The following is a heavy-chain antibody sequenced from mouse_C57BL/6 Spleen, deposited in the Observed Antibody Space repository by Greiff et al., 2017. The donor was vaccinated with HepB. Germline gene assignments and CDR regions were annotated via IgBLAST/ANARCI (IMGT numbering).Heavy chain of an antibody. CDR1: GYTFTGYW. D-gene: IGHD1-1*01. Sequence: EVQLQQSGAELMKPGASVKLSCKATGYTFTGYWIEWVKQRPGHGLEWIGDINPNNGGTSYNQKFKGKATLTVDKSSSTAYMELRSLTSEDSAVYYCAPTTVVDWYFDVWGTGTTVTVSS. J-gene: IGHJ1*03. CDR3: APTTVVDWYFDV. V-gene: IGHV1-18*01. CDR2: INPNNGGT.